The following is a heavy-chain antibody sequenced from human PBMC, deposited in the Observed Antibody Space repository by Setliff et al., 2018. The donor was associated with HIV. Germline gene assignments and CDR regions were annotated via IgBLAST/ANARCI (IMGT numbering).Heavy chain of an antibody. CDR1: GDSISGYY. CDR3: ARGGAVSADFDS. CDR2: MHTSGNT. Sequence: LETLSLTCTSSGDSISGYYWSWIRQPAGKGLEWIGRMHTSGNTNYNPSLKSRVTMSVDTSKNQFSLSLNSVTAADTAVYFCARGGAVSADFDSWGQGTLVTVSS. D-gene: IGHD3-16*01. V-gene: IGHV4-4*07. J-gene: IGHJ5*01.